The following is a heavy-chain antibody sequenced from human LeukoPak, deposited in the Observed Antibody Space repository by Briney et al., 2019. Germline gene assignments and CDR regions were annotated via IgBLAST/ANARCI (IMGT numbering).Heavy chain of an antibody. V-gene: IGHV5-51*01. D-gene: IGHD6-13*01. J-gene: IGHJ3*02. CDR1: GYSFTSYW. Sequence: GESLKISCMGSGYSFTSYWIGWVRQMPGKGLEWMGIIYPGDSDTRYSPSFQGQVTISADKSISTAYLQWSSLKASDTAMYYCASPRAAGTPNDAFDIWGQGTMVTVSS. CDR3: ASPRAAGTPNDAFDI. CDR2: IYPGDSDT.